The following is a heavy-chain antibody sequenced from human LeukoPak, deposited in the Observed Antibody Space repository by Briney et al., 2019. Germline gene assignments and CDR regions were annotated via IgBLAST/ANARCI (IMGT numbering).Heavy chain of an antibody. D-gene: IGHD6-13*01. Sequence: GASVKVSCKASGYTFTTYGINWVRQAPGQGLEWMGWISTYNGYTNYAQNLQGRVTMTTDTSTSTAYMELRSLRSDDTAVFYCARDLNVESFVPQWEGAAGPLGAFDIWGQGTMVTVSP. V-gene: IGHV1-18*01. CDR3: ARDLNVESFVPQWEGAAGPLGAFDI. CDR2: ISTYNGYT. J-gene: IGHJ3*02. CDR1: GYTFTTYG.